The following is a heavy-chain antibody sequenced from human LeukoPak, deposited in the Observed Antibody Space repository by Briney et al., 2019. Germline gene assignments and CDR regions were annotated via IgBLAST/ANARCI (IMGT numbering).Heavy chain of an antibody. Sequence: PGGSLRLSCAASGFTVSSNYMSWVRQAPGKGLEWVSVIYSGGSTYYADSVKGRFTISRDNSKNTLYLQMNSLRAEDTAVYYCARDLPQTPFDGGNSGGAFDIWGQGTMVTVSS. V-gene: IGHV3-66*01. CDR1: GFTVSSNY. D-gene: IGHD4-23*01. J-gene: IGHJ3*02. CDR3: ARDLPQTPFDGGNSGGAFDI. CDR2: IYSGGST.